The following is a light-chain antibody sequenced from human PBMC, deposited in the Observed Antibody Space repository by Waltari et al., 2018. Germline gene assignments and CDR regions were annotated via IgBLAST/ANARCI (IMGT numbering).Light chain of an antibody. CDR1: QDISNS. CDR3: QQYYSYPH. J-gene: IGKJ4*01. V-gene: IGKV1-NL1*01. CDR2: AAS. Sequence: DIQMTQSPSSLSASVGDRVTFTCRASQDISNSLAWYQQKPGKAPKLLLYAASTLEGGVPSRFSGSGSGTDYTRTISSLQPDDFATYYCQQYYSYPHFGGGTKVEIK.